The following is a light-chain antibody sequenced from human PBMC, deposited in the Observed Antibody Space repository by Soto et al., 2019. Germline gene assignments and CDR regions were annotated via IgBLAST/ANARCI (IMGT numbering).Light chain of an antibody. CDR2: LNSDGSH. Sequence: QSVLTQSPSASASLGASVKLTCTLSSGHISYAIAWHQQQPEKGPRYLMILNSDGSHSKGDGIPDRFSGSSSGAERYLTISSLQSEDEADYYCQTWGTGAVVFGGGTKLTVL. V-gene: IGLV4-69*01. CDR3: QTWGTGAVV. J-gene: IGLJ2*01. CDR1: SGHISYA.